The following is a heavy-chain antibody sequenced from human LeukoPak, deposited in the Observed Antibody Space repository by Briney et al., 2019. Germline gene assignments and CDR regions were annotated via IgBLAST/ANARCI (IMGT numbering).Heavy chain of an antibody. J-gene: IGHJ3*02. CDR2: IYYSGST. CDR1: GGSISSYY. V-gene: IGHV4-59*01. D-gene: IGHD3-3*01. Sequence: SSETLSLTCTVSGGSISSYYWSWIRQPPGKGLEWIGYIYYSGSTKYKPSLKSRVTISVDTSKNQFSLKLSSVTAADTAVYYCARGRFLDAFDIWGQGTMVTVCS. CDR3: ARGRFLDAFDI.